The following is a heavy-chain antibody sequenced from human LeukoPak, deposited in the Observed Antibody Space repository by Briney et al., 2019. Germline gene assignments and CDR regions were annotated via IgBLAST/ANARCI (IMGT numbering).Heavy chain of an antibody. CDR3: RMMKTGLGDVFIAAAGHQTYDY. Sequence: SETLSLTCAVYGGSFSGYYWSWIRQPPGKGLEWIGEINHSGSTNYNPSLKSRVTISVDTSKNQFSLKLSSVTAADTAVYYCRMMKTGLGDVFIAAAGHQTYDYWGQGTLVTVSS. J-gene: IGHJ4*02. D-gene: IGHD6-13*01. CDR2: INHSGST. V-gene: IGHV4-34*01. CDR1: GGSFSGYY.